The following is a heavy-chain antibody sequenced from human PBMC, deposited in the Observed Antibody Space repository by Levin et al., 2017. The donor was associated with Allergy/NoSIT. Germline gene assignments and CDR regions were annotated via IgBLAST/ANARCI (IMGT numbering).Heavy chain of an antibody. D-gene: IGHD3-10*01. Sequence: GGSLRLSCAASGFTFSSYGMHWVRQAPGKGLEWVAVISYDGSNKYYADSVKGRFTISRDNSKNTLYLQMNSLRAEDTAVYYCAKDRYYYGSGSYSPEFDPWGQGTLVTVSS. V-gene: IGHV3-30*18. CDR2: ISYDGSNK. CDR1: GFTFSSYG. CDR3: AKDRYYYGSGSYSPEFDP. J-gene: IGHJ5*02.